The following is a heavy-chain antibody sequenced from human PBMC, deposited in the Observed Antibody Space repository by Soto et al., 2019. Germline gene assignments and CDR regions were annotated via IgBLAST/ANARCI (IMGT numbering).Heavy chain of an antibody. CDR1: GGSISSTSSY. J-gene: IGHJ4*02. CDR2: IYYLGNT. CDR3: ARLEGLATISYYFDF. D-gene: IGHD3-9*01. V-gene: IGHV4-39*01. Sequence: PSETLSLTCTVSGGSISSTSSYWAWIRQPPGKGLEWVGSIYYLGNTYYNPSLGSRVTISVDTSKNQFSLKLSSVTAADTAVYYCARLEGLATISYYFDFWGQGTLVTVSS.